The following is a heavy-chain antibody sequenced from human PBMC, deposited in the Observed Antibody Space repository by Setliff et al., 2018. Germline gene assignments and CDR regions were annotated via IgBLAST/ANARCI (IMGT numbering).Heavy chain of an antibody. CDR2: MSPVYGIA. CDR3: VRGPGPSVVVAIPFDH. J-gene: IGHJ4*02. D-gene: IGHD5-12*01. CDR1: GYIFTSYG. Sequence: ASVKVSCKASGYIFTSYGFSWVRQAPGQGLEWMGWMSPVYGIANYARKFQGRVTLTADTSTTTAYLELTSLRYDDTAVYYCVRGPGPSVVVAIPFDHWGQGSLVTVSS. V-gene: IGHV1-18*01.